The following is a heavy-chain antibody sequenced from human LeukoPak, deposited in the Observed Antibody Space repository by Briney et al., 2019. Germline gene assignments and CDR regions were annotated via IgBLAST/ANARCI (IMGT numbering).Heavy chain of an antibody. CDR2: IKQDGSEK. CDR1: GFTFSSYW. D-gene: IGHD4-17*01. V-gene: IGHV3-7*01. J-gene: IGHJ4*02. CDR3: ARDVYLTTVTTSLYFDY. Sequence: GGSLRLSCAASGFTFSSYWMSWVRQAPGKGLEWVANIKQDGSEKYYVDSVKGRFTISRDNAKNSLYLQMNSLRAEDTAVYYCARDVYLTTVTTSLYFDYWGQGTLVTVSS.